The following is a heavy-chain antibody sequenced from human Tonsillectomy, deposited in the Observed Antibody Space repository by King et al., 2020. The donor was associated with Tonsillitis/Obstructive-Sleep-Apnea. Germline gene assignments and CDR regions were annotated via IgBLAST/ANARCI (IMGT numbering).Heavy chain of an antibody. CDR3: ATDYGDYGLSDY. J-gene: IGHJ4*02. D-gene: IGHD4-17*01. CDR1: GGSFSGYY. Sequence: VQLQQWGAGLXXPSETXXLTCAVYGGSFSGYYWSWXRQPPGKGLEWIGEINHSGSTNYNPSLKSRVTISVDTYKNQFSLKLNSVTAADTAVYYCATDYGDYGLSDYWGQGTLVTVSS. V-gene: IGHV4-34*01. CDR2: INHSGST.